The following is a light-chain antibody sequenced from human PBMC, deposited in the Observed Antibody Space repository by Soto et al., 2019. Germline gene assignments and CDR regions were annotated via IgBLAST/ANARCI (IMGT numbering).Light chain of an antibody. V-gene: IGKV3-15*01. J-gene: IGKJ1*01. CDR1: QSVSSN. CDR3: KQYKNLPATWT. Sequence: IVMTQSPATLSVSPGERATLSCRASQSVSSNLAWYQQKPGQAPRLLIYSAYTRATGIPARFSGSGSGTEFTLTISRLQSEDFAVNYCKQYKNLPATWTFVQRAKVEN. CDR2: SAY.